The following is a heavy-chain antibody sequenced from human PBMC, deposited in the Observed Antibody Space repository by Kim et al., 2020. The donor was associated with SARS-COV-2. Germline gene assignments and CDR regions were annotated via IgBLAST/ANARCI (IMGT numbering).Heavy chain of an antibody. CDR3: ATAVSQTYYYGMDV. CDR1: GFTFSNYA. D-gene: IGHD2-8*01. J-gene: IGHJ6*02. V-gene: IGHV3-23*01. CDR2: ITDDPGST. Sequence: GGSLRLSCAASGFTFSNYAMNWVRQAPGKGLEWVSAITDDPGSTYYVDSVKGRFTISRDNSKNTLSLQMSSLRAEDTAVYYCATAVSQTYYYGMDVWGQGTTVTVSS.